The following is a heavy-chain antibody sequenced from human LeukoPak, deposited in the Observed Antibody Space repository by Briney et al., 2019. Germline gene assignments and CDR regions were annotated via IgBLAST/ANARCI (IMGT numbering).Heavy chain of an antibody. Sequence: SETLSLTCTVSGGSIYNSNYYWGWIRQPPGKGLEWIGSLYFSGTTYYNPSLKSRVTISVDTSKNQFSLRLNSVTAADTAVYYCAGAGAVTTYVPYYYAMDVWGQGTTVTVSS. V-gene: IGHV4-39*01. CDR1: GGSIYNSNYY. J-gene: IGHJ6*02. CDR3: AGAGAVTTYVPYYYAMDV. CDR2: LYFSGTT. D-gene: IGHD4-17*01.